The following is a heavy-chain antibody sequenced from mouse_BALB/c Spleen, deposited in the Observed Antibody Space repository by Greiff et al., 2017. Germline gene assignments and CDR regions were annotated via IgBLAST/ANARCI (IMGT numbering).Heavy chain of an antibody. CDR1: GFTFSSFG. CDR2: ISSGSSTI. CDR3: ANNAWAY. J-gene: IGHJ3*01. Sequence: EVMLVESGGGLVQPGGSRKLSCAASGFTFSSFGMHWVRQAPEKGLEWVAYISSGSSTIYYADTVKGRFTISRDNPKNTLFLQMTSLRSEDTAMYYWANNAWAYWGQGTLVTVSA. V-gene: IGHV5-17*02.